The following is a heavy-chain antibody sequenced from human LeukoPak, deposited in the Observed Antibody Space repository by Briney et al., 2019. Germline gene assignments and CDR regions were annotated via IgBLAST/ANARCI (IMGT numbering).Heavy chain of an antibody. D-gene: IGHD4-17*01. CDR1: GDSLSSHY. CDR2: IYGSGST. Sequence: SETLSLTCTVSGDSLSSHYWSWIRQPPGKGLEWIGYIYGSGSTHYDPSLRSRVTISEDTSKNQFSLKLSSVTAADTAVYYCARDPTTVTSFDYWGQGTLVTVSS. CDR3: ARDPTTVTSFDY. J-gene: IGHJ4*02. V-gene: IGHV4-59*11.